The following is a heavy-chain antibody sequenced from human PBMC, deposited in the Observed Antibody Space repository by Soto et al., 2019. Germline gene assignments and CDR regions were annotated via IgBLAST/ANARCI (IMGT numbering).Heavy chain of an antibody. Sequence: KPSETLSLTCAVSGGSFTSNNWWTWVRQPPGQGLEWIGEIYRTGSTNYNPSLKSRVTISLDKSENQFSLKVPSLTAADTAVYYCASRDPGTSVDYWGQGTLVTVSS. CDR3: ASRDPGTSVDY. J-gene: IGHJ4*02. CDR1: GGSFTSNNW. D-gene: IGHD1-7*01. CDR2: IYRTGST. V-gene: IGHV4-4*02.